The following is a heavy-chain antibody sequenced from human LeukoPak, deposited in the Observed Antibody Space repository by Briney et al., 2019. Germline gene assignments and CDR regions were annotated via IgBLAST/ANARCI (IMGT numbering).Heavy chain of an antibody. CDR1: SGSISTSNYY. CDR3: ARDSGTTGEVKFDP. J-gene: IGHJ5*02. CDR2: IFYSGST. Sequence: SETLSLTCTVSSGSISTSNYYWGWVRQPPGKALEWIGNIFYSGSTYYSPSLKSRVTISLDTSRNQFSLKLSSVTAADTALYYCARDSGTTGEVKFDPWGQGTLVTVSS. V-gene: IGHV4-39*07. D-gene: IGHD3-10*01.